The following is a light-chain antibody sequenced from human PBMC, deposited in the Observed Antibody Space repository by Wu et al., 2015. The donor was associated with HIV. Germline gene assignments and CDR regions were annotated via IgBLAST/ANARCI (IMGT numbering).Light chain of an antibody. CDR2: KAS. J-gene: IGKJ2*03. V-gene: IGKV1-5*03. CDR1: QSIGSW. CDR3: QQYNSYSYS. Sequence: DIQMTQSPSSLSASGGDRVTITCRASQSIGSWLAWYQQKPGKAPKLLIYKASSLESGVPSRFSGSGSGTEFTLTISSLQPDDFATYYCQQYNSYSYSFGQGTKLEIK.